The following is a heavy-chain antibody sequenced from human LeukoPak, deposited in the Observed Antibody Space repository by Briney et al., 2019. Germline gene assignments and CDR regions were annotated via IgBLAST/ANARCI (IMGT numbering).Heavy chain of an antibody. CDR1: GGSISSGGYY. D-gene: IGHD3-10*01. CDR3: ARSLWFGGPTATPPVY. CDR2: IYYSGST. V-gene: IGHV4-31*03. Sequence: SQTLSLTCTVSGGSISSGGYYWSWIRQHPGKGLEWIGYIYYSGSTYYNPSLKSRVTISVDTSKNQFSLKLSSVTAADTAVYYCARSLWFGGPTATPPVYWGQGTLVTVSS. J-gene: IGHJ4*02.